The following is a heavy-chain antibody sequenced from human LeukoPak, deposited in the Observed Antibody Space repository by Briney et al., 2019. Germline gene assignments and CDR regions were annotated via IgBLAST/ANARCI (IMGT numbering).Heavy chain of an antibody. J-gene: IGHJ4*02. Sequence: GGSLRLSCAASGFTFSSSAMNWVRQAPGKGLEWVSSINNVASHIYYAHSVKGRFTISRDNAKNSLYLQMNSLSDEDTAVYYCAKDYDGANGNLDYWGQGTLVTVSS. D-gene: IGHD3-16*01. CDR1: GFTFSSSA. CDR3: AKDYDGANGNLDY. V-gene: IGHV3-21*01. CDR2: INNVASHI.